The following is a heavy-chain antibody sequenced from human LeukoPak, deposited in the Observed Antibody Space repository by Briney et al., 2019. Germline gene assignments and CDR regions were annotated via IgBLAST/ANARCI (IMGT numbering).Heavy chain of an antibody. D-gene: IGHD6-19*01. J-gene: IGHJ6*02. CDR3: ARGGSSGWLYYYGMDV. V-gene: IGHV3-11*01. CDR2: ISSSGSTI. Sequence: GGSLRLSCAASGFTFSDYYMSWIRQAPGKGLEWVSYISSSGSTIYYADSVKGRFTISRDNAKNSLYLQMNSLRAEDTAVYYCARGGSSGWLYYYGMDVWGQGTTVTVSS. CDR1: GFTFSDYY.